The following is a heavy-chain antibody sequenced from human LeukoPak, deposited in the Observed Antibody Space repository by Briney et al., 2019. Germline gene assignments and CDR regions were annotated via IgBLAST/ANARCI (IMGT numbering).Heavy chain of an antibody. D-gene: IGHD5-12*01. J-gene: IGHJ4*02. Sequence: PGGSLRLSCAASGFTFSSHSMNWVRQAPGKGLEWVATISSGSRDIYYADSVKGRFTISRDNAKNLLYLQMNSLRAEDTAVYYCAREREAGRWLRFGFYFDSWGQGTLITVSS. CDR2: ISSGSRDI. CDR3: AREREAGRWLRFGFYFDS. CDR1: GFTFSSHS. V-gene: IGHV3-21*01.